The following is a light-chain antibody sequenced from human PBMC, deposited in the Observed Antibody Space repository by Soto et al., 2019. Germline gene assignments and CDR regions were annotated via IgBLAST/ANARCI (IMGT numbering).Light chain of an antibody. Sequence: DIQMTQSPSTLSASVGDRVTITCRACQSISSWLAWYQQKPGKAPKLLIYDASSRESGVPSRFSGSGSGTEFNLTISSLQPDDFATYYYQQYNSYRYTFGQGTKLEIK. J-gene: IGKJ2*01. CDR3: QQYNSYRYT. CDR1: QSISSW. CDR2: DAS. V-gene: IGKV1-5*01.